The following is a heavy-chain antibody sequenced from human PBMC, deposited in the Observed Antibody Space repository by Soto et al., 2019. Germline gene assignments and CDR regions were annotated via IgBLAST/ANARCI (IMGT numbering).Heavy chain of an antibody. V-gene: IGHV4-59*01. J-gene: IGHJ4*01. CDR1: GASIGSSY. CDR3: ARVSTVTKLDE. D-gene: IGHD4-17*01. Sequence: PSETLSLTCTVSGASIGSSYWSWIRQPPGKGLEWMGYIFYSGSTNYSPSLNGRVSMTIDTSKNQFSLTLSSVTAADTAVYYCARVSTVTKLDEWGHGMLVTVSS. CDR2: IFYSGST.